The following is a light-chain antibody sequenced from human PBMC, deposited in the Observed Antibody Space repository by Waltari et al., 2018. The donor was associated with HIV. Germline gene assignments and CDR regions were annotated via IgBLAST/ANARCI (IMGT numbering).Light chain of an antibody. V-gene: IGLV2-11*01. CDR3: CSYGGTYNV. J-gene: IGLJ1*01. Sequence: QSALTQPPSVSGSPGQSVTFSCTGTSSDVGRYNSVSWYQQHPGKAPKRMIYDVTQRPSGLPDRFSGSKSGNTASLTISGLRADDEADYYCCSYGGTYNVFGVGTKVTVL. CDR2: DVT. CDR1: SSDVGRYNS.